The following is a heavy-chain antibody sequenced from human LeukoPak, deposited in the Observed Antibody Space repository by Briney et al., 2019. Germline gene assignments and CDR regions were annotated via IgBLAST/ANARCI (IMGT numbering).Heavy chain of an antibody. J-gene: IGHJ6*02. D-gene: IGHD4-23*01. CDR2: INAYTGST. V-gene: IGHV1-18*01. CDR3: ARPDTPSVDYFYGLDV. Sequence: ASVKVSCKASGYSFPNYGITWVRQAPGQGLEWLGWINAYTGSTDYAQKLQGRVTMTTDTSTSTANMELRSLRSDDTAVYYCARPDTPSVDYFYGLDVWGQGTTVTVSS. CDR1: GYSFPNYG.